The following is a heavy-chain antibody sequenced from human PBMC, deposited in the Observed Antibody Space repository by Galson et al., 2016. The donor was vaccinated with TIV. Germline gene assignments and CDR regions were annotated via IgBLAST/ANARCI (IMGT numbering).Heavy chain of an antibody. J-gene: IGHJ4*02. V-gene: IGHV5-51*01. CDR3: ARAGGAADY. Sequence: QSGAEVKKPGESLKISCQGSGYSFSSYWIAWVRQMPGEGLEWMGVIYAGDSDTRYSPSFQGQVTISADKSFSTAYLQWSSLRASDTAMYYCARAGGAADYWGQGTLVTVSS. CDR1: GYSFSSYW. D-gene: IGHD3-10*01. CDR2: IYAGDSDT.